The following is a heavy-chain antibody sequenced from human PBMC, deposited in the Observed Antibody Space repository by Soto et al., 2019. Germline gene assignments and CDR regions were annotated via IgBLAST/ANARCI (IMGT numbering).Heavy chain of an antibody. CDR1: GFTFSSYT. D-gene: IGHD6-13*01. V-gene: IGHV3-30-3*01. CDR3: ARDWFSGSWPGWYFAL. CDR2: ISDDGNNK. Sequence: QVQLVESGGGVVQPGRSLRLSCAASGFTFSSYTMHWVRQAPGKGLEWVAIISDDGNNKYYADSVKGRFTISRDNSKNTVYLQMNSLRPEDTAVYYCARDWFSGSWPGWYFALWGRGTLVTVSS. J-gene: IGHJ2*01.